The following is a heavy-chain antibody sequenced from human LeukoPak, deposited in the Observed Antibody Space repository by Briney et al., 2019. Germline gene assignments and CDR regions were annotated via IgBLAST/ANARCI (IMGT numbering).Heavy chain of an antibody. D-gene: IGHD5-18*01. CDR3: ARVLGGYSYGTAFDY. CDR1: GYTFTSYG. J-gene: IGHJ4*02. V-gene: IGHV1-18*01. Sequence: ASVKVSCKASGYTFTSYGISWLRQAPGQGLEWMGWISAYNGNTNYAQKLQGRVTMTTDTSTSTAYMELRSLRSDDTAVYYCARVLGGYSYGTAFDYWGQGTLVTVSS. CDR2: ISAYNGNT.